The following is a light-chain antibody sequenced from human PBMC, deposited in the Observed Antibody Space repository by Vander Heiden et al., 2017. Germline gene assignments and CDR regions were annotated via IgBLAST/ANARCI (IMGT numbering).Light chain of an antibody. CDR2: GNS. J-gene: IGLJ1*01. CDR3: QSYDSSLSAYV. V-gene: IGLV1-40*01. CDR1: SSNIGAGYD. Sequence: QSVLPPPPSVSVSPGHRVTIPSTGSSSNIGAGYDVHWYQQLPGTAPKLLIYGNSNRPSGVPDRFSGSKSGTSASLAITGLQSEDEADYCCQSYDSSLSAYVFGTGTKVTVL.